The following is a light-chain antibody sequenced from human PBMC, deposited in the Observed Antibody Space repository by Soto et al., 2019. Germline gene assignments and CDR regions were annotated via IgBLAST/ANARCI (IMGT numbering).Light chain of an antibody. CDR2: DAS. CDR3: QQYDNIPRT. CDR1: QYISKF. V-gene: IGKV1-33*01. J-gene: IGKJ2*01. Sequence: DIQMTQSPSSLSASVGDSVTLTCRASQYISKFINWYQQKPGKAPKLLVYDASILAPGVPSRFSRSGYGTEFTFTISSLQSEDIATYYCQQYDNIPRTFGRGTKVEVK.